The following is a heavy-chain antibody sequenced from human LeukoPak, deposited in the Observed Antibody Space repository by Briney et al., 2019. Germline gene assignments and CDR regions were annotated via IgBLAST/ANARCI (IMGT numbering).Heavy chain of an antibody. V-gene: IGHV3-21*01. J-gene: IGHJ3*02. Sequence: TGGSLRLSCAASGFTFSSYSMNWVRQAPGKGLEWVSSISSSSSYIYYADSVKGRFTISRDNAKNSLYLQMNSLRAEDTAVYYCARGGTGALDADDAFDIWGQGTMVTVSS. CDR2: ISSSSSYI. CDR3: ARGGTGALDADDAFDI. D-gene: IGHD2-8*02. CDR1: GFTFSSYS.